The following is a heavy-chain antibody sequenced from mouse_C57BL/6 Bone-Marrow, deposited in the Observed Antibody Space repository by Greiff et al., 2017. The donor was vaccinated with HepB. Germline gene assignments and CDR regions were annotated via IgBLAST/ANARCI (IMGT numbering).Heavy chain of an antibody. CDR2: IDPENGDT. CDR3: TTGYYGSSYVSYFDY. D-gene: IGHD1-1*01. Sequence: VQLKQSGAELVRPGASVKLSCTASGFNIKDDYMHWVKQRPEQGLEWIGWIDPENGDTEYASKFQGKATITADTSSNTAYLQLSSLTSEDTAVYYCTTGYYGSSYVSYFDYWGQGTTLTVSS. CDR1: GFNIKDDY. V-gene: IGHV14-4*01. J-gene: IGHJ2*01.